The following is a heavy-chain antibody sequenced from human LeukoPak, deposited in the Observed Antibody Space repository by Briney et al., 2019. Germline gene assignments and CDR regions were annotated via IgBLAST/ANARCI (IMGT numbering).Heavy chain of an antibody. V-gene: IGHV3-53*01. J-gene: IGHJ4*02. Sequence: GGSLRLSCAASGFTVSSNYMNWVRQAPGKGLEWVSVIYGGGNIYYADSVKGRFTISRDNSKNTPYLQMNSLRAEDTAVYYCARGAGYNYPYYFDYWGQGTLVTVSS. CDR3: ARGAGYNYPYYFDY. CDR2: IYGGGNI. D-gene: IGHD5-24*01. CDR1: GFTVSSNY.